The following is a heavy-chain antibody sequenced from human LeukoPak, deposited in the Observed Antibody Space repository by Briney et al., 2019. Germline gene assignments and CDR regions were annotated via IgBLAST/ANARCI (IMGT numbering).Heavy chain of an antibody. CDR2: ISYDGSNK. CDR1: GFTSSSYA. CDR3: ARVQDSSGWYYFDY. Sequence: GGSLRLSCAASGFTSSSYAMHWVRQAPGKGLEWVAVISYDGSNKYYADSVKGRFTISRDNSKNTLYLQMNSLRAEDTAVYYCARVQDSSGWYYFDYWGQGTLVTVSP. D-gene: IGHD6-19*01. V-gene: IGHV3-30*04. J-gene: IGHJ4*02.